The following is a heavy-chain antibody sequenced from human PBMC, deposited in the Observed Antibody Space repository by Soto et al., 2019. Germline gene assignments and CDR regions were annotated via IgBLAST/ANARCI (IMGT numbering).Heavy chain of an antibody. CDR3: ASGASRWYPYCFDS. J-gene: IGHJ4*02. CDR2: IIPYYNTL. Sequence: QAQVVQSGAEVRKPGSSVKLSCKASEGTFNSYAIAWVRQAPGQGLEWMGGIIPYYNTLNYAQKFQDRVTIPADDSTNTVYRELSSLRSDDTAVYFCASGASRWYPYCFDSWAQGTLVTVSS. V-gene: IGHV1-69*01. D-gene: IGHD6-13*01. CDR1: EGTFNSYA.